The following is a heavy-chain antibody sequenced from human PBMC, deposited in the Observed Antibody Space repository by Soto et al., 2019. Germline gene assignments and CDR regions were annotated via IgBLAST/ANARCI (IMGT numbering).Heavy chain of an antibody. CDR1: GGTFSSYA. CDR3: ATDNPAVSYFTPYCYYDMDV. D-gene: IGHD1-26*01. Sequence: ASVKDSCKASGGTFSSYAISWVRQAPGQGLEWMGGIIPIFGTANYAQKFQGRVTITADESTSTAYMELSSLRSEDTAVYKCATDNPAVSYFTPYCYYDMDVWGQGSTVTVSS. V-gene: IGHV1-69*13. J-gene: IGHJ6*02. CDR2: IIPIFGTA.